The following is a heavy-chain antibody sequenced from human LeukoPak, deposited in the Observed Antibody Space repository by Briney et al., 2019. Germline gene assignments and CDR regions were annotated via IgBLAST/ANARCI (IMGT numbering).Heavy chain of an antibody. CDR3: VRDKDWSYDY. D-gene: IGHD3-9*01. Sequence: GGSLGLSCTASGFTLVDYGVGWVRQAPGRGLQWVGFIRGKAYGGTTEYAASVKGRFSISRDDSNTIAYLHMNSLKTEDTAVYYCVRDKDWSYDYWGQGTLVTVYS. CDR1: GFTLVDYG. J-gene: IGHJ4*02. V-gene: IGHV3-49*04. CDR2: IRGKAYGGTT.